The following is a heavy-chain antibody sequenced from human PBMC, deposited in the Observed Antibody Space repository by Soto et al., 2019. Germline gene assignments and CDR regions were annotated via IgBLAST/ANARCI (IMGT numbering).Heavy chain of an antibody. CDR2: INPNSGGT. Sequence: ASVKVSCKASGYTFTGYYMHWVRQAPGQGLEWMGWINPNSGGTNYAQKFQGRVTMTRDTSISTAYMELSRLRSDDTAVYYCARDAGEITMMVVVHLNCFDPWGQGTLVTVSS. D-gene: IGHD3-22*01. J-gene: IGHJ5*02. CDR1: GYTFTGYY. V-gene: IGHV1-2*02. CDR3: ARDAGEITMMVVVHLNCFDP.